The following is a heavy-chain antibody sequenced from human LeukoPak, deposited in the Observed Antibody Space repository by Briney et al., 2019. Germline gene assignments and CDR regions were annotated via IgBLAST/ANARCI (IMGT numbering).Heavy chain of an antibody. V-gene: IGHV4-30-2*01. J-gene: IGHJ6*02. Sequence: SETLSLTCTVSGGSISGGGHSWSWIRQPPGKGLEWIGYIYHSGSGSTYYNPSLKSRVTISIDKSKNQFSLKSNSVTAADTAVYYCARINDFWSGPTLDVWGQGTTVTVSS. CDR1: GGSISGGGHS. D-gene: IGHD3-3*01. CDR3: ARINDFWSGPTLDV. CDR2: IYHSGSGST.